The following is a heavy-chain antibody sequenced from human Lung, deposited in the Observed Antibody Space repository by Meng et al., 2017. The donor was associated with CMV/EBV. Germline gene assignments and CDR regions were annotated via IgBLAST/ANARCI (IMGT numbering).Heavy chain of an antibody. CDR3: ARGIVYDFWSGTQGWFDP. CDR2: ISAYNGNT. Sequence: ASVXVSCKASGYTFTSYGISWVRQAPGQGLEWMGWISAYNGNTNYAQKLQGRVTMTTDTSTSTAYMELRSLRSDDTAVYYCARGIVYDFWSGTQGWFDPWGQGTLVTVSS. D-gene: IGHD3-3*01. CDR1: GYTFTSYG. J-gene: IGHJ5*02. V-gene: IGHV1-18*01.